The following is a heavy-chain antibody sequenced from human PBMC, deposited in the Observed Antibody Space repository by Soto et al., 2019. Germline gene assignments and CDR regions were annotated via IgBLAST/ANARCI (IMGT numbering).Heavy chain of an antibody. CDR2: IYPGDSDT. Sequence: PGESLKISCKGSGYSFTSYWISWVRQMPGKGLEWMGIIYPGDSDTRYSPSFQGQVTTSADKSITTAYLQWSSLKASDTAMYYCARGYCTTTICDPWFDPWGQGTLVTVSS. CDR1: GYSFTSYW. D-gene: IGHD2-2*01. CDR3: ARGYCTTTICDPWFDP. V-gene: IGHV5-51*01. J-gene: IGHJ5*02.